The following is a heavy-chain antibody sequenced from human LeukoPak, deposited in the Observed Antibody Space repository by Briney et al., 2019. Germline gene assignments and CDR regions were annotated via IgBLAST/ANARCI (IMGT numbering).Heavy chain of an antibody. J-gene: IGHJ6*03. D-gene: IGHD3-10*01. CDR1: GFTFNDYY. CDR2: ISSSSTT. Sequence: GGSLRLSCAASGFTFNDYYMSWIRQAPGKGLEWVSYISSSSTTYYADSVRGRFTISRDNAKNSLYLQMSSLRAEDSAVYYCASFTVVGSYYYYMGVWGNGTTVTVSS. V-gene: IGHV3-11*04. CDR3: ASFTVVGSYYYYMGV.